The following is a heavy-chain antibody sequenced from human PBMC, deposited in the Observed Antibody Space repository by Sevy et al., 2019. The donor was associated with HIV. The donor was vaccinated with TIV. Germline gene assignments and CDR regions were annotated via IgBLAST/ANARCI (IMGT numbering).Heavy chain of an antibody. CDR1: GYTLTELS. J-gene: IGHJ6*02. CDR2: FDPEDGET. V-gene: IGHV1-24*01. Sequence: ASVKASCKVSGYTLTELSMHWVRQAPGKGLEWMGGFDPEDGETIYAQKFQGRVTMTEDTSTDTAYMELSSLRSEDAAVYYCATIFFSQYSSSPRGYYYYGMDVWGQGTTVTVSS. CDR3: ATIFFSQYSSSPRGYYYYGMDV. D-gene: IGHD6-6*01.